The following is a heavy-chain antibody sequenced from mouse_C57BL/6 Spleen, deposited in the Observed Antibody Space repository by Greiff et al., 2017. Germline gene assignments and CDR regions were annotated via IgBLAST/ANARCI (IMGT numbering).Heavy chain of an antibody. CDR2: IDPSDSYT. Sequence: QVQLQQPGAELVMPGASVKLSCKASGYTFTSYWMHWVKQRPGQGLEWIGDIDPSDSYTNYNQKFKGKSTLTVDKSSSTAYMQLSSLTSEDSAVYYCARGYSNYLDYWGQGTTLTVSS. CDR3: ARGYSNYLDY. CDR1: GYTFTSYW. J-gene: IGHJ2*01. V-gene: IGHV1-69*01. D-gene: IGHD2-5*01.